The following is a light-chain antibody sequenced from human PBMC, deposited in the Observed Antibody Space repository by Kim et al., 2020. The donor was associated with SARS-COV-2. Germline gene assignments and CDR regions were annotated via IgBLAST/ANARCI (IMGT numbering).Light chain of an antibody. CDR3: QQLYT. J-gene: IGKJ2*01. CDR1: QDFSNY. V-gene: IGKV1-33*01. Sequence: DIQMTQSPSSLSASVGDRVTITCQASQDFSNYLNWYQQKPGKAPKLLIYDASNLETGVPSRFSGSGSGTDFTFTISSLQPEDIATYYCQQLYTFGQGTKLEI. CDR2: DAS.